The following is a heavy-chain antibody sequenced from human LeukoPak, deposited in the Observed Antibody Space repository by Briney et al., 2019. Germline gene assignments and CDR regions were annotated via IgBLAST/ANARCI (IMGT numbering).Heavy chain of an antibody. D-gene: IGHD2-15*01. Sequence: YPGGSLRLSCAASGFTFSSYEMNWVRQAPGKGLEWVSYISSSGSTIYYADSVKGRFTISRDNAKNSLYLQMNSLRAEDTAVYYCARDMRVVAATVFDYWGQGTLVTVPS. CDR2: ISSSGSTI. CDR1: GFTFSSYE. J-gene: IGHJ4*02. CDR3: ARDMRVVAATVFDY. V-gene: IGHV3-48*03.